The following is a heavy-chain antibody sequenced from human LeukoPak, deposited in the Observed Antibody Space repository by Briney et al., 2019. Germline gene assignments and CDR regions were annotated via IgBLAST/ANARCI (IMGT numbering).Heavy chain of an antibody. CDR2: INPNSGGT. Sequence: ASVKVSCKASGYTFTGYYMHWVRQAPGQGLEWMGRINPNSGGTNYAQKFQGRVTMTRDTSISTAYMELSRLRSDDTAVYYCARDRSTRSYYYYMDVWGKGTTVTVSS. V-gene: IGHV1-2*06. D-gene: IGHD2-2*01. J-gene: IGHJ6*03. CDR3: ARDRSTRSYYYYMDV. CDR1: GYTFTGYY.